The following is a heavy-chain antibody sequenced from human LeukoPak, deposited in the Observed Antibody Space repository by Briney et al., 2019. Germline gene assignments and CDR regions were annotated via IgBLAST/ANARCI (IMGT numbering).Heavy chain of an antibody. D-gene: IGHD3-16*02. J-gene: IGHJ4*02. V-gene: IGHV4-59*13. Sequence: SETLSLTCTVSGGSISSYYWSWIRQPPGKGLEWIGYISYSGSTNYNPSLKSRVTISVDTSKNQFSLKLSSVTAADTAVYYCAGGYTSPWDWGQGTLVTVSS. CDR1: GGSISSYY. CDR3: AGGYTSPWD. CDR2: ISYSGST.